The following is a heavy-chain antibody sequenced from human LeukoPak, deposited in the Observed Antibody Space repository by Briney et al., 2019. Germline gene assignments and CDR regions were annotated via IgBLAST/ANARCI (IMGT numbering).Heavy chain of an antibody. Sequence: GGSLRLSCAVSGFTVSGNYMSWVRQAPGKGLEWVSLIYSGGTTYYADSVKGRFTISRDNSKNTLYLQMNSLRAEDTAVYYCARALFSVGCDYWGQGTLVTVSS. D-gene: IGHD1-26*01. CDR1: GFTVSGNY. V-gene: IGHV3-53*05. J-gene: IGHJ4*02. CDR3: ARALFSVGCDY. CDR2: IYSGGTT.